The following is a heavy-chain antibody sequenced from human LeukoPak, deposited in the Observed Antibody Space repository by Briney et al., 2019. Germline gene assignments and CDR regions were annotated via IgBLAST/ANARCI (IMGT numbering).Heavy chain of an antibody. V-gene: IGHV3-72*01. Sequence: PGGSLRLSCAASGFTFSDHYMDWVRQAPGKGPEWVGRTKNKGQSHITDYAASVKGRFFSSRDDSKNSLYLQMNSLQTDDTGIYYCARDTAAALDFWGQGILATVSS. CDR2: TKNKGQSHIT. CDR3: ARDTAAALDF. D-gene: IGHD6-6*01. CDR1: GFTFSDHY. J-gene: IGHJ4*02.